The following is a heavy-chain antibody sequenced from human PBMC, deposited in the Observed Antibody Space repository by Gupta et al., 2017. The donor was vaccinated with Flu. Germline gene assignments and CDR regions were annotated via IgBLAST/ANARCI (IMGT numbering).Heavy chain of an antibody. J-gene: IGHJ6*02. CDR2: IWYDGSNK. D-gene: IGHD6-19*01. Sequence: GKVLEWVAVIWYDGSNKYYADSVKGRFTSSRNNSKNTLYLQMNSLRAEDTAVYYCGREIEVAGTEMRGGQYYYGMDVGGQGTTVTVFS. V-gene: IGHV3-33*01. CDR3: GREIEVAGTEMRGGQYYYGMDV.